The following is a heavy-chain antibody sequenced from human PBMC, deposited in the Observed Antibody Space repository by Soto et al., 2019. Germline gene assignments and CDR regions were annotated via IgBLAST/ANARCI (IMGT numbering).Heavy chain of an antibody. D-gene: IGHD3-22*01. CDR1: GFTFSNYA. CDR2: ISGSGSST. J-gene: IGHJ4*02. V-gene: IGHV3-23*01. Sequence: GGSLRLSCAASGFTFSNYAMSWVRQAPGKGLEWISAISGSGSSTYYADSVKGRFTISRDNSKNTLYLQMSSLRAEDTAVYYCAKAGDSSGYYYSVYFDYWGQGALVTVSS. CDR3: AKAGDSSGYYYSVYFDY.